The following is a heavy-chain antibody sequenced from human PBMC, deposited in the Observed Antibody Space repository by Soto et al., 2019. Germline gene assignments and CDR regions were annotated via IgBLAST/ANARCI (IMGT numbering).Heavy chain of an antibody. V-gene: IGHV1-18*01. J-gene: IGHJ6*02. Sequence: ASVKVSCKASGYTFTSYGISWVRQAPGQGLEWMGWISAYNGNTNYAQKLQGRVTMTTDTSTSTAYMELSRLRSDDTAVYYCARVKEGLWFGHGGGGMDVWGQGTTVTVSS. D-gene: IGHD3-10*01. CDR3: ARVKEGLWFGHGGGGMDV. CDR2: ISAYNGNT. CDR1: GYTFTSYG.